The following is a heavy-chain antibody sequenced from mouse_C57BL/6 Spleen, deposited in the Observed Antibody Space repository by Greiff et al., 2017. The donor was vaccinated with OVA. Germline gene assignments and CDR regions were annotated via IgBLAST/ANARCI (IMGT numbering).Heavy chain of an antibody. V-gene: IGHV3-6*01. CDR2: ISYDGSN. J-gene: IGHJ2*01. D-gene: IGHD1-1*01. CDR1: GYSITSGYY. CDR3: ASGDYGSSYDY. Sequence: ESGPGLVKPSQSLSLTCSVTGYSITSGYYWNWIRQFPGNKLEWMGYISYDGSNNYNPSLKNRISITRDTSKNQFFLKLNSVTTEDTATYYCASGDYGSSYDYWGQGTTLTVSS.